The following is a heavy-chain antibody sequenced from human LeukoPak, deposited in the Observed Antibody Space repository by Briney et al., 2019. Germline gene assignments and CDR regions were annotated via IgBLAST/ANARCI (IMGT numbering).Heavy chain of an antibody. V-gene: IGHV3-30*18. CDR2: ISYDGSNK. J-gene: IGHJ4*02. CDR3: AKEYYDSSGTFFDY. CDR1: GFTFSSYG. D-gene: IGHD3-22*01. Sequence: GGSLRLSCAASGFTFSSYGMHWVRQAPGKGLEWVAVISYDGSNKYYADSVKGRFTISRDNSKNTLYLQMNSLRAEDTAVYYCAKEYYDSSGTFFDYWGQGTLVTVSS.